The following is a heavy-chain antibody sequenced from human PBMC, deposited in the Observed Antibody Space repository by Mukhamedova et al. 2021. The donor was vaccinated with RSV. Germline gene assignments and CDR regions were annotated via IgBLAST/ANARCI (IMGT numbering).Heavy chain of an antibody. V-gene: IGHV3-33*01. CDR3: ARPQGGYSSSWYIDY. J-gene: IGHJ4*02. D-gene: IGHD6-13*01. CDR2: IWYDGSNK. Sequence: GWVAVIWYDGSNKYYADSVKGRFTISRDNSKNTLYMQMNSLRAEDTAVYYCARPQGGYSSSWYIDYWGQGTLVNVSS.